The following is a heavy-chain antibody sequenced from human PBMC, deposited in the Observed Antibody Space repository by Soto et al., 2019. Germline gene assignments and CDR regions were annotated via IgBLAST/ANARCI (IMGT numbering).Heavy chain of an antibody. CDR1: GFTFSSYA. V-gene: IGHV3-23*01. Sequence: GGSLRLSCAASGFTFSSYAMSWVRQAPGKGLEWVSAISGSGGSTYYADSVKGRFTISRDNSKNTLYLQMNSLRAEDTAVYYCAKKYTAMVKGPEGNWGQGTLVTVSS. CDR2: ISGSGGST. CDR3: AKKYTAMVKGPEGN. J-gene: IGHJ4*02. D-gene: IGHD5-18*01.